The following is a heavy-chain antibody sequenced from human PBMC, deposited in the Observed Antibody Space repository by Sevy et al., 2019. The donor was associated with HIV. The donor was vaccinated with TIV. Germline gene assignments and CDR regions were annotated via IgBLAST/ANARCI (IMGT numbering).Heavy chain of an antibody. V-gene: IGHV5-51*01. D-gene: IGHD2-2*01. CDR3: ATSAAATGGFDS. CDR2: IYPDDPDT. J-gene: IGHJ4*02. CDR1: GYSFSNYW. Sequence: GESLKISCKGSGYSFSNYWIGWVRQMPGKGLEWMVIIYPDDPDTRYSPSFQGQVIISADKSITTAYLQWGRLEASGTAMYYCATSAAATGGFDSWGQGTLVTVSS.